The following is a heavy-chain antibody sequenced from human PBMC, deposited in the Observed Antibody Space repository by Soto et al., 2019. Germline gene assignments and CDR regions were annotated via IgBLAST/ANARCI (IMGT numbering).Heavy chain of an antibody. CDR3: ARDKGGAALKGSGMDV. Sequence: QVQVQESGPGLVKPSQTLSLKCSVSGGSIDSRDYYWSWIRQHPEKGLEWIGSIYYNGNTDYNPSLRGRPTMSLDTSMNEFSLKLTSVTAADTAVYYCARDKGGAALKGSGMDVWGQGTTVTVS. V-gene: IGHV4-31*02. CDR1: GGSIDSRDYY. J-gene: IGHJ6*02. D-gene: IGHD3-10*01. CDR2: IYYNGNT.